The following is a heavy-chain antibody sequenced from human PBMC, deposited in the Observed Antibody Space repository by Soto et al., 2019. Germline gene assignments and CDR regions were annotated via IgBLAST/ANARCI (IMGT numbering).Heavy chain of an antibody. Sequence: GGSLRLSCAASGFTCSSYDMSWVRQAPGKGLEWVSTILVGGSTHYPDSVKGRFTISRDNSKNTVFLQMNSLTPGDTAVYYCAKATATGGGAFDICGQGXVVTV. CDR2: ILVGGST. CDR1: GFTCSSYD. D-gene: IGHD2-8*02. CDR3: AKATATGGGAFDI. J-gene: IGHJ3*02. V-gene: IGHV3-23*01.